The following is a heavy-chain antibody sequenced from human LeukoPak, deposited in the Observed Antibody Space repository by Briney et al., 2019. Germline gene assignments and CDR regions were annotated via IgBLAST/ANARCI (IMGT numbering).Heavy chain of an antibody. D-gene: IGHD2/OR15-2a*01. CDR3: AREPIYGLIFDY. CDR2: ISSSGSYI. Sequence: GGSLRLSCAASGFTFSSYSMNWVGQAPGKGLEWVSSISSSGSYIYYADSVKGRFTISRDNANKSLYLQLNSLRAEDTAVYFCAREPIYGLIFDYWGQGTLVTVSS. CDR1: GFTFSSYS. J-gene: IGHJ4*02. V-gene: IGHV3-21*01.